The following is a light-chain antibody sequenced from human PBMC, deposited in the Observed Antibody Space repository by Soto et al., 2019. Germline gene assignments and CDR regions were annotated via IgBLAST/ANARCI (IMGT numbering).Light chain of an antibody. CDR1: SSDVGGYND. CDR3: CSDAGSSDWV. V-gene: IGLV2-11*01. J-gene: IGLJ3*02. CDR2: DVS. Sequence: QSALTQPRSVSGSPGQSVTISCTGTSSDVGGYNDVSWYQQHPGKAPKLMIYDVSKRPSGVPDRLSGSQSGNPASLTISGIQDADEADSSCCSDAGSSDWVFGGGTKVTVL.